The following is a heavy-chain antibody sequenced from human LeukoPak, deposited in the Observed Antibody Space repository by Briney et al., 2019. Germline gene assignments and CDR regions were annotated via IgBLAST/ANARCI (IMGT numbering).Heavy chain of an antibody. CDR2: ISSSGSTI. CDR3: AREAAGVIFDY. CDR1: GFTFSSNW. J-gene: IGHJ4*02. D-gene: IGHD6-13*01. V-gene: IGHV3-48*04. Sequence: GGSLRLSCAASGFTFSSNWMNWVRQAPGKGLEWVSYISSSGSTIYYADSVKGRFTISRDNARNSLYLQMNSLRAEDTAVYYCAREAAGVIFDYWGQGTLVTVSS.